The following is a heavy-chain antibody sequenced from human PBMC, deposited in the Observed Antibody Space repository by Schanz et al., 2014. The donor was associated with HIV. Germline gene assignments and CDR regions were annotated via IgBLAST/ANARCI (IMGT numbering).Heavy chain of an antibody. V-gene: IGHV1-2*02. CDR2: INPNSGGT. CDR3: ASAGFDDSSGYPDY. Sequence: QVQLEQSGAAVKKPGASVKVSCKASGDTFTGDFMHWVRQAPGQGLEWMGWINPNSGGTNYAQKFQGRVTMTRDTSISTAYMEVSRLRSDDTAVYYCASAGFDDSSGYPDYWGLGTLVTVSS. D-gene: IGHD3-22*01. J-gene: IGHJ4*02. CDR1: GDTFTGDF.